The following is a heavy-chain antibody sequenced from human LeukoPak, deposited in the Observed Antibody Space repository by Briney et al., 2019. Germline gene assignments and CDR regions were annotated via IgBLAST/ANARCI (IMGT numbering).Heavy chain of an antibody. D-gene: IGHD5-12*01. V-gene: IGHV4-30-4*07. Sequence: PSQTLSLTCAVSGASTSRVVYSSSWIRQPPGRGLEWIAYIYYRDTSYYNPPLKSRVTTSVDTSKNQFSLNLNSVTAADTAVYYCASHSGGYAYWGQGTLVTVSS. CDR3: ASHSGGYAY. J-gene: IGHJ4*02. CDR2: IYYRDTS. CDR1: GASTSRVVYS.